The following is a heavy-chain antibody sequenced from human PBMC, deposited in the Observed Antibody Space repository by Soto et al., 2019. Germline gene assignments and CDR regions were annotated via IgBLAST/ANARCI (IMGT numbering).Heavy chain of an antibody. CDR3: ARARGSYALDY. CDR1: GYTFTSYG. CDR2: ISANNGNT. V-gene: IGHV1-18*01. D-gene: IGHD1-26*01. J-gene: IGHJ4*02. Sequence: QVQLVQSGAEVKKPGASVKVSCKASGYTFTSYGISWVRQPPGQGLEWMAWISANNGNTNYAQKLQGRVTMTTDTPTSTAYMELRSLRSGDTAVYYCARARGSYALDYWGQGTLVTVSS.